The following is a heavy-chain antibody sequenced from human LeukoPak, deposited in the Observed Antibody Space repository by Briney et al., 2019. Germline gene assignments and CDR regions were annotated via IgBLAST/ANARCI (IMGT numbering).Heavy chain of an antibody. V-gene: IGHV3-23*01. D-gene: IGHD1-26*01. CDR3: ANLGEHQWELFSDY. CDR2: ISGSASHT. Sequence: GGSLRLSCAASGFTFSSYAMSWVRLAPGRGLEWISGISGSASHTFYADSVKGRFTISRDNSKNTLYLQMNSLRAEDTAVYYCANLGEHQWELFSDYWGQGTLVTVSS. CDR1: GFTFSSYA. J-gene: IGHJ4*02.